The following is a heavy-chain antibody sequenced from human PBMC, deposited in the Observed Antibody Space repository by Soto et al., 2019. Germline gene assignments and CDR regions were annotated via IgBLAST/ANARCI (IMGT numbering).Heavy chain of an antibody. D-gene: IGHD6-19*01. Sequence: ASVKVSCKASGGTFSSYAISWVRQAPGQGLEWMGGIIPIFGTANYAQKFQGRVTITADESTSTAYMELSSLRSEDTAVYYCASWSIAVAGNDYWGQGTLVTVSS. CDR3: ASWSIAVAGNDY. V-gene: IGHV1-69*13. J-gene: IGHJ4*02. CDR1: GGTFSSYA. CDR2: IIPIFGTA.